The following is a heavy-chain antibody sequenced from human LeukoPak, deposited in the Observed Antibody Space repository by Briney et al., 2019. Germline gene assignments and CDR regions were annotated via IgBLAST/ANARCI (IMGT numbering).Heavy chain of an antibody. CDR2: VSSRGDT. CDR3: ARGPRYFDTRGYYFDY. V-gene: IGHV4-59*01. J-gene: IGHJ4*02. D-gene: IGHD3-22*01. Sequence: SETLSLTCTVSGDSISSYYWSWIRQPPGKGLEWIGYVSSRGDTNYNPSLRSRVTISRDTSKNHVSLKLNSITAADTAVYSCARGPRYFDTRGYYFDYWGQGLLVTVSS. CDR1: GDSISSYY.